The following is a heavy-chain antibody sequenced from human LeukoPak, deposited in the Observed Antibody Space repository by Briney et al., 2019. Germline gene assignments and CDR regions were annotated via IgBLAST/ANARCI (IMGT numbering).Heavy chain of an antibody. D-gene: IGHD3-16*01. CDR2: ISSSSSYI. CDR3: ARDGYYDYVWGSYPTTFDY. CDR1: GFTFSSYS. V-gene: IGHV3-21*01. Sequence: GGSLRLSCAASGFTFSSYSMNWVRQAPGKGLEWVSSISSSSSYIYYADSVKGRFTISRDNAKNSLYLQMNSLRAEDTAVYYCARDGYYDYVWGSYPTTFDYWGQGTLVTVSS. J-gene: IGHJ4*02.